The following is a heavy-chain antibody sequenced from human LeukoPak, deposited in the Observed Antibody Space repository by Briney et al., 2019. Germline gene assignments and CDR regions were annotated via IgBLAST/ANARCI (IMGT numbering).Heavy chain of an antibody. V-gene: IGHV3-30*03. J-gene: IGHJ3*02. D-gene: IGHD2-21*02. CDR1: GFTFISYG. CDR3: AGSGGDIDDAFDI. Sequence: GSLRLSCAASGFTFISYGMHWVRQAPGKGLEGVAVIAYDGSNKYYAESVKGRFTISRDNSKNTLYLQMNSLRAEDTAVYYCAGSGGDIDDAFDIWGQGTMVTVSS. CDR2: IAYDGSNK.